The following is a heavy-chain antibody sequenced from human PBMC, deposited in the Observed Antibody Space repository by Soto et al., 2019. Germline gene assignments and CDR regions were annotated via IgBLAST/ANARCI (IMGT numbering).Heavy chain of an antibody. D-gene: IGHD5-18*01. CDR1: GGSFSSYH. Sequence: SETLSLTCAVYGGSFSSYHWSWIRQTPGKGLEWIGEINHLTTTNYNPSLKSRVIISLDTPKNQFSLKLSSVTAADTAVYYCARGYDTALAPIFWGQGILVTVSS. V-gene: IGHV4-34*01. CDR3: ARGYDTALAPIF. J-gene: IGHJ4*02. CDR2: INHLTTT.